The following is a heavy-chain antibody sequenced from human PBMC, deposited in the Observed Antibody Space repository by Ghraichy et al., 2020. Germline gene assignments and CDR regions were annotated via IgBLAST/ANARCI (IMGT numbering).Heavy chain of an antibody. CDR2: IYYSGST. D-gene: IGHD2-21*02. J-gene: IGHJ2*01. V-gene: IGHV4-59*01. Sequence: SETLSLTCTVSGGSISSYYWSWIRQPPGKGLEWIGYIYYSGSTNYNPSLKSRVTISVDTSKNQFSLKLSSVTAADTAVYYCAGGAYCGGDCYSNYWYFDLWGRGTLVTVSS. CDR1: GGSISSYY. CDR3: AGGAYCGGDCYSNYWYFDL.